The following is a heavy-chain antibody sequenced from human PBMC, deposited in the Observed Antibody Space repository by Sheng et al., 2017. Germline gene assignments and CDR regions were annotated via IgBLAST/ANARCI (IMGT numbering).Heavy chain of an antibody. CDR1: GFTFDDYA. V-gene: IGHV3-9*01. J-gene: IGHJ1*01. CDR2: ISWNSGRE. D-gene: IGHD2-21*01. Sequence: EVQLVESGGGLVQPGRSLRLFCAASGFTFDDYAMHWVRQVPGKGLEWVSHISWNSGRETYAESVKGRFTISRDNAESSLYLQMNTLRVEDTAFYYCAKGGERFIQHWGQGTLVIVSS. CDR3: AKGGERFIQH.